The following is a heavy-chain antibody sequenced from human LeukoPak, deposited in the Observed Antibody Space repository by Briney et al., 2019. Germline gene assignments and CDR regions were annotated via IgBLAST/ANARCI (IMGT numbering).Heavy chain of an antibody. V-gene: IGHV3-33*01. CDR1: GFTFSSYG. D-gene: IGHD3-10*01. Sequence: GRSLRLSCAASGFTFSSYGMRWVRQAPGKGLEWVAVIWYDGSNKYYADSVKGRFTISRDNSKNTQYLQMNSLRAEDTAVYYCARDHTEYYGSGKNPGYWGQGTLVTVSS. CDR2: IWYDGSNK. CDR3: ARDHTEYYGSGKNPGY. J-gene: IGHJ4*02.